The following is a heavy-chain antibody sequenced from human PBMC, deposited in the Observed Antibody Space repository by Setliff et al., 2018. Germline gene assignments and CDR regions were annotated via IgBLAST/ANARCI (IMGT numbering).Heavy chain of an antibody. CDR1: GGSLSGYY. CDR2: ISHSGSP. V-gene: IGHV4-34*01. J-gene: IGHJ6*03. Sequence: KPSETLSLTCAVYGGSLSGYYWSWIRQPPGKGLECIGEISHSGSPNYNPSLKSRVTISGDTSKNQLSLKLSSVTAADTAVYYCARAISGWYSAHYYYMDVWGKGTAVT. D-gene: IGHD6-19*01. CDR3: ARAISGWYSAHYYYMDV.